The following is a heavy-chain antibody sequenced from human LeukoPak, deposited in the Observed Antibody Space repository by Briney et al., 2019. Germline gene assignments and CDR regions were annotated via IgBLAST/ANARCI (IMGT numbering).Heavy chain of an antibody. V-gene: IGHV3-30*04. CDR2: ISYDGSNK. CDR1: GFTFSSYA. Sequence: GGSLRLSCAASGFTFSSYAMHWVRQAPGKGLEWVAVISYDGSNKYYADSVKGRFTISRDNAKNSLYLQMNSLRAEDTALYYCAKVGSSGTKESDYWGQGTLVTVSS. J-gene: IGHJ4*02. CDR3: AKVGSSGTKESDY. D-gene: IGHD6-6*01.